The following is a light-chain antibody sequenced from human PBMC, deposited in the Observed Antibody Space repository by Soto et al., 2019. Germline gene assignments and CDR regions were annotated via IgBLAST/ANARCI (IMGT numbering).Light chain of an antibody. CDR1: LTSSSY. Sequence: DIQMTQSPSSLSAFVGDRVTITCRASLTSSSYLNWYQQKSGQAPKLLISAASSLESGVPPRFSGSGSGTDFTLTITSLQPEDFATYYCQQSHSIPWTFGQGTKVDIK. V-gene: IGKV1-39*01. J-gene: IGKJ1*01. CDR3: QQSHSIPWT. CDR2: AAS.